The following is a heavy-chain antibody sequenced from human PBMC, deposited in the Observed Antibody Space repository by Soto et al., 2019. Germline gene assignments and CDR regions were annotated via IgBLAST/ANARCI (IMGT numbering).Heavy chain of an antibody. D-gene: IGHD4-17*01. CDR2: ISGSGGST. CDR3: ARVWERTVTTRNYFYGMDV. V-gene: IGHV3-23*01. J-gene: IGHJ6*02. Sequence: EVQLLESGGGLVQPGGSLRLSCAASGFTFSSYAMSWVRQVPGKGLEWVSTISGSGGSTYHADSVKGRFTISRDNSKNTLYLQMNSLRAEDTAVYSCARVWERTVTTRNYFYGMDVWGQGTTVTVSS. CDR1: GFTFSSYA.